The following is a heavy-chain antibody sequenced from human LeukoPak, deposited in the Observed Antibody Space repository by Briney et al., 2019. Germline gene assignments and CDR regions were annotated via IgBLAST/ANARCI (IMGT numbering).Heavy chain of an antibody. Sequence: GGSLRLSCAASGFTFDDFGMSWVRQVPGKGLEWVSGINWNGVKTHYADSVKGRFTVSRDNAKNTLYLQMNSLRADDTAFYHCATDSGMWLGTRDAFDIWGQGTMVTVSS. J-gene: IGHJ3*02. D-gene: IGHD3-10*01. CDR3: ATDSGMWLGTRDAFDI. CDR1: GFTFDDFG. CDR2: INWNGVKT. V-gene: IGHV3-20*01.